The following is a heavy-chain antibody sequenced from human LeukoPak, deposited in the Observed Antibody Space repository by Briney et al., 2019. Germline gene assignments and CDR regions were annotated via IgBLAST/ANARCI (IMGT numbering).Heavy chain of an antibody. CDR3: ARDVDYYGSGTYDY. CDR2: IYHSGST. J-gene: IGHJ4*02. Sequence: SETLSLTCSVSGYSISSGYYWGWIRQPPGKGLEWIGRIYHSGSTYYDPSLKSRVTISLDTSRNQFSLKLSSVTAADTAVYYCARDVDYYGSGTYDYWGQGTLVTVSS. V-gene: IGHV4-38-2*02. D-gene: IGHD3-10*01. CDR1: GYSISSGYY.